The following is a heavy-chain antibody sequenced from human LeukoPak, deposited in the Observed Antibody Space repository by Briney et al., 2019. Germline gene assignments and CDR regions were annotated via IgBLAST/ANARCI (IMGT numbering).Heavy chain of an antibody. CDR3: ARVHIVVVTANDAFDI. Sequence: ASVKVSCKASGYTFTSYYMHWVRQAPGQGLEWMGIINPSGGSTSYAQKFQGRVTMTRDMSTSTVYMELSSLRSEDTAVYYCARVHIVVVTANDAFDIWGQGTMVTVSS. D-gene: IGHD2-21*02. CDR2: INPSGGST. CDR1: GYTFTSYY. J-gene: IGHJ3*02. V-gene: IGHV1-46*01.